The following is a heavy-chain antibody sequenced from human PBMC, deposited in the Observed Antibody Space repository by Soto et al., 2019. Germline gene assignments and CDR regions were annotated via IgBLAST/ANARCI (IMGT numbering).Heavy chain of an antibody. CDR3: ARELEYFTNGVCLVRPSGLDV. CDR1: GFTFSSYG. CDR2: IWYDGSNK. D-gene: IGHD2-8*01. V-gene: IGHV3-33*01. Sequence: QVQLVETGGGVVQPGRSLRLSCAASGFTFSSYGMHWFRQAQEKGLEWVAVIWYDGSNKYYADSVKGRFTISRDNSTDTLDRQINSLRAEDTAVYYCARELEYFTNGVCLVRPSGLDVWGQGTTVTVS. J-gene: IGHJ6*02.